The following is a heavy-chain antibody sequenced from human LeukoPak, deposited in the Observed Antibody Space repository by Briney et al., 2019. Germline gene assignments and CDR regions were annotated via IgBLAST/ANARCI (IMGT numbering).Heavy chain of an antibody. CDR2: ISGSGGST. D-gene: IGHD6-13*01. J-gene: IGHJ4*02. CDR3: AKDLSSSWQDY. Sequence: GALRLSCAASGFTFSSYGMSWVRQAPGKGLEWVSAISGSGGSTYYADSVKGRFTISRDNSKNTLYLQMNSLRAEDTAVYYCAKDLSSSWQDYWGQGTLVTVSS. V-gene: IGHV3-23*01. CDR1: GFTFSSYG.